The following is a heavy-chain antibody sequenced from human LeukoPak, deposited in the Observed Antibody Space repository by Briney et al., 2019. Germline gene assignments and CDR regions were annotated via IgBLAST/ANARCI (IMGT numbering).Heavy chain of an antibody. J-gene: IGHJ5*02. CDR3: ARVEGSIAAPSP. Sequence: SVKVSCKASGGTFSSYAISWVRQAPGQGLEWMGGIIPIFGTANYAQKFQDRVTITADESTSTAYMELSSLRSEDTAVYYCARVEGSIAAPSPWGQGTLVTVSS. CDR1: GGTFSSYA. V-gene: IGHV1-69*01. D-gene: IGHD6-6*01. CDR2: IIPIFGTA.